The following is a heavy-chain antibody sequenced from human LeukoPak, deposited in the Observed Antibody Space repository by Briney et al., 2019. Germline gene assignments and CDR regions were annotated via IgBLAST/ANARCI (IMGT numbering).Heavy chain of an antibody. CDR1: GFTFSSYS. Sequence: GGSLRLSCAASGFTFSSYSMNWVRQAPGKGLEWVSSISSSSYIYYADSVKGRFTISRDNAKNSLYLQMNSLRAEDTAVYYCAILQSYYYGMDVWGQGTTVTVSS. V-gene: IGHV3-21*01. D-gene: IGHD4-11*01. J-gene: IGHJ6*02. CDR2: ISSSSYI. CDR3: AILQSYYYGMDV.